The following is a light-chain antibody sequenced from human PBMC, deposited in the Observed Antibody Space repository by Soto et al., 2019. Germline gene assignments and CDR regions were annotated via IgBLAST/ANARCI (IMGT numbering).Light chain of an antibody. CDR2: NNI. CDR3: QSYDSSLSGSWV. CDR1: SSNIGAGYD. Sequence: QLVLTQPPSVSGAPGQRVTISCTGSSSNIGAGYDVHWYQQLPGTAPKLLIYNNINRPSGVPDRFSGSKSGTSASLAITGLQAEDEADYYCQSYDSSLSGSWVFGGGTKLTVL. V-gene: IGLV1-40*01. J-gene: IGLJ3*02.